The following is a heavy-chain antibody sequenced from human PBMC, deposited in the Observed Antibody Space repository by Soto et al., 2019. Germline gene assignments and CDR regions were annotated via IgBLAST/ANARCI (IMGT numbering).Heavy chain of an antibody. V-gene: IGHV3-48*02. CDR1: GFTFSSYS. CDR2: ISSSSSTI. J-gene: IGHJ6*02. Sequence: EVQLVESGGGLVQPGGSLRLSCAASGFTFSSYSMNWVRQAPGKGLEWVSYISSSSSTIYNADSVKGRFTISRDNAKNSLYLQMNSLRDEDTAVYYCARGGIYDYSYGMDVWGQGTTVTVSS. CDR3: ARGGIYDYSYGMDV. D-gene: IGHD3-16*01.